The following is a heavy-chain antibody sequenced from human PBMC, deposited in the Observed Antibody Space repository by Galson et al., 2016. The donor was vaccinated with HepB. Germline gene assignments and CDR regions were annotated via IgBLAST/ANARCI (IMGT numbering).Heavy chain of an antibody. D-gene: IGHD6-19*01. J-gene: IGHJ6*03. Sequence: ETLSLTCIVSGGSISSDYYWGWIRQPPGRGLEWIGSIYSGEDTYYDPSLKSRVTISVDTSTNQFSLRLDSVTAADTGVYYCATGIVVAGKYYYHYMDVGGKGTTVTVSS. CDR3: ATGIVVAGKYYYHYMDV. CDR1: GGSISSDYY. V-gene: IGHV4-39*01. CDR2: IYSGEDT.